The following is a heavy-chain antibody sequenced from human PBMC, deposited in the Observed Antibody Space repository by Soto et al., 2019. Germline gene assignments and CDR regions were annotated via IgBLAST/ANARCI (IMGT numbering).Heavy chain of an antibody. J-gene: IGHJ6*02. Sequence: QVQLVESGGGVVQPGRSLRLSCAASGFTFSSYAMHWVRQAPGKGLEWVAVISYDGSNKYYADSVKGRFTISRDNSKNTMYLQMNSLRAEDTAVYYCASSEYDILTAYYYYYGMDVWGQGTTVTVSS. CDR1: GFTFSSYA. CDR3: ASSEYDILTAYYYYYGMDV. D-gene: IGHD3-9*01. V-gene: IGHV3-30-3*01. CDR2: ISYDGSNK.